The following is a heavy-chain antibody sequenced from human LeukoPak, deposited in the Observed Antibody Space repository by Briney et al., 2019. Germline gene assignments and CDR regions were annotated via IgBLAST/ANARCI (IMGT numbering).Heavy chain of an antibody. J-gene: IGHJ6*03. D-gene: IGHD6-6*01. CDR3: ARVGGYSSSSYRKVYYYYYYMDV. CDR1: GYTFTSYD. V-gene: IGHV1-8*01. CDR2: MNPNSGNT. Sequence: ASVKVSCKASGYTFTSYDINWVRQATGQGLEWMGWMNPNSGNTGYAQKLQGRVTMTTDTSTSTAYMELRSLRSDDTAVYYCARVGGYSSSSYRKVYYYYYYMDVWGKGTTVTVSS.